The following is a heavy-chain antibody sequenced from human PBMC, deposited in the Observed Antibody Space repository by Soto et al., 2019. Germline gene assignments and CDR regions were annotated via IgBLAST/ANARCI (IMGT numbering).Heavy chain of an antibody. V-gene: IGHV1-69*02. CDR2: IIPILGIA. J-gene: IGHJ4*02. Sequence: SVKVSCKASGGTFSSYTISWVRQAPGQGLEWMGRIIPILGIANYAQKFQGRVTITADKSTSTAYMELSSLRSEDTAVYYCASAIQLWLFHYWGQGTLVTVSS. D-gene: IGHD5-18*01. CDR3: ASAIQLWLFHY. CDR1: GGTFSSYT.